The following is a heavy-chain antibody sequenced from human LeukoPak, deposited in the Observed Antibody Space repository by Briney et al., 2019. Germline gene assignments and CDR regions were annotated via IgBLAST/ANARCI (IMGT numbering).Heavy chain of an antibody. Sequence: PSETLSDTCTVSGGSISSYYWSWIRQPPGKGLEWIGYIYYSGSTNYKPSLKSRVTTSVDTSKNQFSLKLSSVTGADTAVYYCARRTGYYEGIDYTGTENLVTVSS. CDR3: ARRTGYYEGIDY. J-gene: IGHJ4*02. CDR2: IYYSGST. CDR1: GGSISSYY. V-gene: IGHV4-59*01. D-gene: IGHD3/OR15-3a*01.